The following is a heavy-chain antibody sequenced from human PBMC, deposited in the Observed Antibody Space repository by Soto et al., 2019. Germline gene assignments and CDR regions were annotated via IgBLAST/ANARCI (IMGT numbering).Heavy chain of an antibody. Sequence: EVQLLESGGGLVQPGGSLRLSCAASEFTFSSYAMSWVRQAPGKGLEWVSAISGSGGSTYSADSVKGRFTISRDNSKNTLDLQMNSLRAEDTAVYYCAKDSLVVVAAAPYYFDYWGQGTLVTVSS. CDR3: AKDSLVVVAAAPYYFDY. V-gene: IGHV3-23*01. D-gene: IGHD2-15*01. CDR1: EFTFSSYA. CDR2: ISGSGGST. J-gene: IGHJ4*02.